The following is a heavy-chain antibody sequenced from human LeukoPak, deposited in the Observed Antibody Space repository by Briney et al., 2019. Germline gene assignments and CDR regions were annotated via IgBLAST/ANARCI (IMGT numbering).Heavy chain of an antibody. CDR3: ARETDILTGYNDY. J-gene: IGHJ4*02. D-gene: IGHD3-9*01. V-gene: IGHV3-21*05. CDR2: ISSSSSYT. CDR1: GFTFSSYS. Sequence: GGSLRLSCAASGFTFSSYSMNWVRQAPGKGLEWVSYISSSSSYTNYADSVKGRFTISRDNAKNSLYLQMNSLRAEDTAVYYCARETDILTGYNDYWGQGTLVTVSS.